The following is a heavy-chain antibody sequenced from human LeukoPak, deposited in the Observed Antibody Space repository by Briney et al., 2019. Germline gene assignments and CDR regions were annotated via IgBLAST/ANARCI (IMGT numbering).Heavy chain of an antibody. CDR3: ARDLYRYCTGGSCRQFDY. J-gene: IGHJ4*02. V-gene: IGHV4-4*07. D-gene: IGHD2-15*01. CDR1: GVSISSYY. CDR2: INTSGST. Sequence: SETLSLTRTVSGVSISSYYWSWIRQPAGRGLEWIGRINTSGSTKYNPSLKSRVIMSVDTSKNQFSLKLSSVTAADTAVYYCARDLYRYCTGGSCRQFDYWGQGTLVTVSS.